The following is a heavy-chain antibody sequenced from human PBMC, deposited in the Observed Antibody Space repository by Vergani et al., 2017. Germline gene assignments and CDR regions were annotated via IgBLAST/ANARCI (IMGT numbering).Heavy chain of an antibody. CDR1: GGSISSYY. CDR3: ARGETRTDWFDP. CDR2: IYTSGST. V-gene: IGHV4-4*07. J-gene: IGHJ5*02. D-gene: IGHD3/OR15-3a*01. Sequence: QVQLQESGPGLVKPSETLSLTCTVSGGSISSYYWSWIRQPAGKGLEWIGRIYTSGSTNYNPSLKSRVTIFVDKSKNLLSLRLNSVTAADTAVYYCARGETRTDWFDPWGQGTLVTVSS.